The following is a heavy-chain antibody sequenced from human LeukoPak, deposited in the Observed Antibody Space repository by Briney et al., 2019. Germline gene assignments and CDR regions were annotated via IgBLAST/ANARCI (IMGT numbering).Heavy chain of an antibody. CDR3: ATLSTYSGSYTNWFDP. CDR2: MNPNSGNT. CDR1: GGTFSSYA. D-gene: IGHD1-26*01. J-gene: IGHJ5*02. Sequence: GSSVKVSCKASGGTFSSYAISWVRQAPGQGLEWMGWMNPNSGNTGYAQKFQGRVTMTRNTSISTAYMELSSLRSEDTAVYYCATLSTYSGSYTNWFDPWGQGTLVTVSS. V-gene: IGHV1-8*02.